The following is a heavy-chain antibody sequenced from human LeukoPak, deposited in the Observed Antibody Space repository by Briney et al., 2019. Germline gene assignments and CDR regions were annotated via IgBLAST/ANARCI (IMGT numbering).Heavy chain of an antibody. CDR1: GFTFSSYG. CDR2: IRYDGSNK. CDR3: AKDRRDFWSGYYSDFDY. J-gene: IGHJ4*02. V-gene: IGHV3-30*02. Sequence: GGSLRLSCAASGFTFSSYGMHWVRQAPGKGLEWVAFIRYDGSNKYYADSVKGRFTISRDNSKNTVYLQMNSLRAEDTAVYYCAKDRRDFWSGYYSDFDYWGQGTLVTVSS. D-gene: IGHD3-3*01.